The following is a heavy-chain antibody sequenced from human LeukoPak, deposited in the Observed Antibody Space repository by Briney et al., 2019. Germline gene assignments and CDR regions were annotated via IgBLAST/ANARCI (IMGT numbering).Heavy chain of an antibody. J-gene: IGHJ4*02. Sequence: SETLSLTCTVSGGSISSSIYYWGWIRQPPGKGLEWIGSIYYSGNTYYNPSLKSRVTISVDTSKNQFSLKLSSVTAADTAVYYCARDRYGDYAFDYWGQGSLVTVSS. V-gene: IGHV4-39*07. D-gene: IGHD4-17*01. CDR2: IYYSGNT. CDR1: GGSISSSIYY. CDR3: ARDRYGDYAFDY.